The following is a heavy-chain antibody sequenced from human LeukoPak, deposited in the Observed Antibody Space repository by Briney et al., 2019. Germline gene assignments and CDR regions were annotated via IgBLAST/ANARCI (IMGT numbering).Heavy chain of an antibody. D-gene: IGHD2/OR15-2a*01. CDR3: ARELYAAFDY. CDR2: IYYSGCT. Sequence: SETLSLTCTVSGGSISSYYWSWIRQPPGKGLEWIGYIYYSGCTNYNPSLKSRVTISVDTSKNQFSLKLSSVTAADTAVYYCARELYAAFDYWDQGTLVTVSS. J-gene: IGHJ4*02. CDR1: GGSISSYY. V-gene: IGHV4-59*01.